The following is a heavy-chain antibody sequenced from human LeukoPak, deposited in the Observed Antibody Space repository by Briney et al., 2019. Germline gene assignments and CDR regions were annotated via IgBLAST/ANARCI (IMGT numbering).Heavy chain of an antibody. CDR3: ARVWFGELPTIFVLDY. CDR1: GFTFGSYG. CDR2: ISSSSSYI. J-gene: IGHJ4*02. Sequence: GGSLTLFCAASGFTFGSYGMHWVRQAPGKGLEWVSSISSSSSYIYYADSVKGRFTTSRDNAKNSLYLQMNSLRAEDTAVYYCARVWFGELPTIFVLDYWGQGTLVTVSS. V-gene: IGHV3-21*01. D-gene: IGHD3-10*01.